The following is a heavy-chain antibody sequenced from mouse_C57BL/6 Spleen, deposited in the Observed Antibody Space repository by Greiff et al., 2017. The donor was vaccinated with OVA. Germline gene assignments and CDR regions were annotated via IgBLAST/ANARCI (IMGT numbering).Heavy chain of an antibody. CDR3: ARQWDGSRPTAMDY. CDR1: GFNIKNTY. CDR2: IDPANGNT. J-gene: IGHJ4*01. Sequence: EVQLQESVAELVRPGASVKLSCTASGFNIKNTYMHWVKQRPEQGLEWIGRIDPANGNTKYAPKFQGKATITADTSSNTAYLQLSSLTSEDTAIYSCARQWDGSRPTAMDYWGQGTSVTVSS. D-gene: IGHD1-1*01. V-gene: IGHV14-3*01.